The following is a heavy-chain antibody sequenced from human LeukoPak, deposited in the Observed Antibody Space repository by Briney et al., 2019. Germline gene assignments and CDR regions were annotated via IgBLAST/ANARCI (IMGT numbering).Heavy chain of an antibody. CDR2: IFYTGST. CDR1: GGSISSGGDY. J-gene: IGHJ4*02. Sequence: SETLSLTCTVSGGSISSGGDYWSWIRQYPGKGLEWIGYIFYTGSTYYNPSLESRVTISVDTSKNQFSLKLNSVTAADTAVHYCASSAPGYSDYWGQGTLVTVSS. D-gene: IGHD6-13*01. CDR3: ASSAPGYSDY. V-gene: IGHV4-31*03.